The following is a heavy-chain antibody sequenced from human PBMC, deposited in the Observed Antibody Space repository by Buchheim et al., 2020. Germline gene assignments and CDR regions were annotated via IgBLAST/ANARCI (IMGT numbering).Heavy chain of an antibody. CDR2: ISGSGGST. D-gene: IGHD3-22*01. CDR3: AKVGRGYYDSSGYTRNY. CDR1: GFTFSSYA. J-gene: IGHJ4*02. Sequence: EVQLLESGGGLVQPGGSLRLSCAASGFTFSSYAMSWVRQAPGKGLEWVSAISGSGGSTYYADSVKGRFTLFRDNSKNTLYLQMNSLRAEDTAVYYCAKVGRGYYDSSGYTRNYWGQGTL. V-gene: IGHV3-23*01.